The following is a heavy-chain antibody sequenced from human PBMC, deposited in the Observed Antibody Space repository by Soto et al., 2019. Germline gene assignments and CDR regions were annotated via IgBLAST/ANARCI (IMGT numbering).Heavy chain of an antibody. V-gene: IGHV4-59*01. CDR2: ISYSGST. J-gene: IGHJ4*02. CDR3: AKDRRFGYGGNSAPDY. CDR1: GGSISSYY. Sequence: SETLSLTCTVSGGSISSYYWSWIRQPPGKGLEWIGYISYSGSTNYNPSLKSRVTISVDTSKNQFSLRAEDTAVYYCAKDRRFGYGGNSAPDYWGQGTLVTVSS. D-gene: IGHD4-17*01.